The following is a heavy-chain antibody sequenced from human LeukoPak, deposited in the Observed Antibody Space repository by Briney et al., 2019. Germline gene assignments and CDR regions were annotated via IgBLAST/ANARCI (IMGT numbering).Heavy chain of an antibody. J-gene: IGHJ6*03. V-gene: IGHV3-23*01. CDR2: ISGSGGST. Sequence: PGGSLRLSCAASGFTFSSYWMSWVRQAPGKGLEWVSAISGSGGSTYYADSVKGRFTISRDNSKNTLYLQMNSLRAEDTAVYYCAKDPSHYYYMDVWGKGTTVTVSS. CDR1: GFTFSSYW. CDR3: AKDPSHYYYMDV.